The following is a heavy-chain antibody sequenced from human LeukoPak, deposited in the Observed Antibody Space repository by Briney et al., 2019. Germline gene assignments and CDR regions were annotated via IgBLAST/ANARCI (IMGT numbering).Heavy chain of an antibody. Sequence: GGSLRLSCAASGFIFNSFGMNWVRQAPGKGLEWVSYISSSSSTIYYADSVKGRFTISRDNAKNSLYLQMNSLRAEDTAVYYCARAKRNGFDIWGQGTMVTVSS. CDR2: ISSSSSTI. J-gene: IGHJ3*02. V-gene: IGHV3-48*01. CDR1: GFIFNSFG. CDR3: ARAKRNGFDI.